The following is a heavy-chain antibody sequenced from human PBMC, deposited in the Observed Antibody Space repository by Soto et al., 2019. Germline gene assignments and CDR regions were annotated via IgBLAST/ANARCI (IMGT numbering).Heavy chain of an antibody. CDR1: GFTFSDHC. J-gene: IGHJ4*02. D-gene: IGHD6-19*01. V-gene: IGHV3-72*01. CDR3: AREPSGWYLYFYYFDY. Sequence: AGGSLRLSCAASGFTFSDHCMDWVRQAPGKGLEWVGRTRNKANSYTTEYAASVKGRFTISRDDSKNSLYLQMNSLKTEDTAVYYCAREPSGWYLYFYYFDYWGQGTLVTVSS. CDR2: TRNKANSYTT.